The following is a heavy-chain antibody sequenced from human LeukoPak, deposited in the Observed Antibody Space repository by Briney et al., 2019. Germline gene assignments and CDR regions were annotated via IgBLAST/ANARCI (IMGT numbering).Heavy chain of an antibody. CDR2: IYYSGST. CDR3: ARHVLYSYFDY. J-gene: IGHJ4*02. Sequence: SETLSLTCTVSGGSISNYYWSWIRQPPGKGLEWIGYIYYSGSTNYSPSLKSRVTISVDTSNNQFSLRLTSVTAADTAVYYCARHVLYSYFDYWGQGSLVTVSA. D-gene: IGHD2-8*01. V-gene: IGHV4-59*08. CDR1: GGSISNYY.